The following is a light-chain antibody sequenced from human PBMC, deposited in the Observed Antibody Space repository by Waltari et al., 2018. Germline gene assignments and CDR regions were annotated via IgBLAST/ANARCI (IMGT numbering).Light chain of an antibody. CDR3: SSFAGSNAVL. CDR1: SDDVGGYNY. J-gene: IGLJ2*01. Sequence: QSALTQPPSASGSPGQSVTISCTGTSDDVGGYNYVSWYQQHPGKAPKFLIYQVSNRPPGVPDRFSGSKSGNTASLTVSGLQAEDEADYYCSSFAGSNAVLFGGGTKLTVL. CDR2: QVS. V-gene: IGLV2-8*01.